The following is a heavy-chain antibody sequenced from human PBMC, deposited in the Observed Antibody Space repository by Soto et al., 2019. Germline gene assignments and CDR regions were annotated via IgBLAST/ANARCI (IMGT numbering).Heavy chain of an antibody. V-gene: IGHV4-39*01. CDR1: GDSISSSDYF. Sequence: QLQLQESGPGLVKPSETLSLTCTVSGDSISSSDYFWAWISQPPGKGLEWIGSLYSRGSTYFNPSLKSRVTIAVDTSKNQLSLRVSSVTAADTAIYYCARHYTSAWYFQHWGQGTLVTVFS. D-gene: IGHD6-19*01. J-gene: IGHJ1*01. CDR2: LYSRGST. CDR3: ARHYTSAWYFQH.